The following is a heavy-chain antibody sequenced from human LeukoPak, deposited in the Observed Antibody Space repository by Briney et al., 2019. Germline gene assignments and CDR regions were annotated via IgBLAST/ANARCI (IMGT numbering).Heavy chain of an antibody. V-gene: IGHV1-69*13. D-gene: IGHD5-24*01. Sequence: ASVKVSCKASGGTFSSYAISWVRQAPGQGLEWMGGIIPIFGTANYAQKFQGRVTITADESTSTAYMELSSLRSEDTAVYYCARGGVATITRYYFDYWGQGTLVTVSS. CDR2: IIPIFGTA. J-gene: IGHJ4*02. CDR1: GGTFSSYA. CDR3: ARGGVATITRYYFDY.